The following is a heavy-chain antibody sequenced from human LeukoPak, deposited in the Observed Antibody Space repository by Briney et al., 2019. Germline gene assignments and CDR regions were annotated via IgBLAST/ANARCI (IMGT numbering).Heavy chain of an antibody. J-gene: IGHJ4*02. D-gene: IGHD5-12*01. V-gene: IGHV3-30*04. CDR1: GFTFSSYA. Sequence: GGSLRLSCAASGFTFSSYAMHWVRQAPGKGLEWVAVISYVGSNKYYADSVKGRFTISRDNSKNTLYLQMNSLRAEDTAVYYCARDRGSGYGPPDLDYWGQGTLVTVSS. CDR2: ISYVGSNK. CDR3: ARDRGSGYGPPDLDY.